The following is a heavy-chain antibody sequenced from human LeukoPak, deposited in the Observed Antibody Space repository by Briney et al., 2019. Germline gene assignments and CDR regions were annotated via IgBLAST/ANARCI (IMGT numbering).Heavy chain of an antibody. CDR2: INHSGST. Sequence: PSETLSLTCAVYGGSFSGYYWSWIRQPPGKGLEWIGEINHSGSTNYNPSLKSRVTISVDTSKNQFSLKLSSVAAADTAVYYCARVRLTDYYGSGAPYGMGVWGQGTTVTVSS. D-gene: IGHD3-10*01. CDR1: GGSFSGYY. J-gene: IGHJ6*02. V-gene: IGHV4-34*01. CDR3: ARVRLTDYYGSGAPYGMGV.